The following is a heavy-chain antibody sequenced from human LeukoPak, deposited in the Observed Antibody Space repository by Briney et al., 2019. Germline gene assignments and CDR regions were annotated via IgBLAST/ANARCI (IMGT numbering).Heavy chain of an antibody. CDR3: ARGKYCGGDCYFDY. J-gene: IGHJ4*02. Sequence: PSETLSLTCTVSGGSISSYYWSWIRQPPGKGLEWIGYIYYSGSTNYNPSLKSRVTTSVDTSKNQFSLKLSSVTAADTAVYYCARGKYCGGDCYFDYWGQGTLVTVSS. CDR2: IYYSGST. V-gene: IGHV4-59*01. D-gene: IGHD2-21*02. CDR1: GGSISSYY.